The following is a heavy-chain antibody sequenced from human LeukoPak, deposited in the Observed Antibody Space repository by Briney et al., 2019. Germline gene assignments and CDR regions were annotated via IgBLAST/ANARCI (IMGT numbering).Heavy chain of an antibody. V-gene: IGHV1-24*01. CDR1: GYTLTELS. CDR2: FDPEDGET. J-gene: IGHJ4*02. CDR3: ATTLLTTVTTYNY. Sequence: GASVKVSCKVSGYTLTELSTHWVRQAPGKGLGWMGGFDPEDGETIYAQKFQGRVTMTEDTSTDTAYMELSSLRSEDTAVYYCATTLLTTVTTYNYWGQGTLVTVSS. D-gene: IGHD4-17*01.